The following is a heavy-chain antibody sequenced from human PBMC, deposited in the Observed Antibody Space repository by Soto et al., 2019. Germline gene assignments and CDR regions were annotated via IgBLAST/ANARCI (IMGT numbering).Heavy chain of an antibody. J-gene: IGHJ5*02. CDR1: GFTFDDYA. Sequence: EVQLLESGGCLVQPGRSLRLSCAASGFTFDDYAMHWVRQAPGKGLEWVSGISWNSGSIGYADSVKGRFTISRDNAKNSLYLQMNSLRAEDTALYYCAKDKYFYWLSNGGQFDHWGQGTLVTVSS. CDR3: AKDKYFYWLSNGGQFDH. V-gene: IGHV3-9*01. CDR2: ISWNSGSI. D-gene: IGHD3-9*01.